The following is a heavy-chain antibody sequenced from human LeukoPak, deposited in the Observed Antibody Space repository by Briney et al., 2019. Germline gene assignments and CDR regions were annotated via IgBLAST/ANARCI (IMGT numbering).Heavy chain of an antibody. CDR1: GFTFSSYA. J-gene: IGHJ4*02. Sequence: GGSLRLSCVASGFTFSSYAMSWVRQAPGKGLEWVSGISGSGGSTYYADSVEGRFTISRDNSKNTLFLQMNSLRAEDTAVYYCAKGTYSSGWYPYFDYWGQGTLVTVSS. D-gene: IGHD6-19*01. CDR3: AKGTYSSGWYPYFDY. V-gene: IGHV3-23*01. CDR2: ISGSGGST.